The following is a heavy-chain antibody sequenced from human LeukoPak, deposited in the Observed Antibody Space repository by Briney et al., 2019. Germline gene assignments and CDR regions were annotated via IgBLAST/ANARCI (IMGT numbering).Heavy chain of an antibody. V-gene: IGHV4-61*02. Sequence: KSSETLSLTCTVSGGSISSGSYYWSWIRQPAGKGLEWIGRIYTSGDTNYNPSLRSRVSISADTSKNQFSLRLSSVTAADTAVYYCARGKREIYCANGVCGWDVFDIWGQGTMVTVSS. CDR3: ARGKREIYCANGVCGWDVFDI. CDR2: IYTSGDT. J-gene: IGHJ3*02. CDR1: GGSISSGSYY. D-gene: IGHD2-8*01.